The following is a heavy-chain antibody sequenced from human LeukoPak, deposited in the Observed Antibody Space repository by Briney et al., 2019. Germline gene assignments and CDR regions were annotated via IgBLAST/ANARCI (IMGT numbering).Heavy chain of an antibody. CDR3: ARVYTGYSSGRAFDI. J-gene: IGHJ3*02. Sequence: ASVKVSCKASGYTFTGYYMHWVRQAPGQGLEWMGWINPKNAGTNYAQKFQGRVTMTRDTSISTAYMELSRLRSDDTAVYYCARVYTGYSSGRAFDIWGQGTMVTVSS. CDR2: INPKNAGT. D-gene: IGHD6-19*01. V-gene: IGHV1-2*02. CDR1: GYTFTGYY.